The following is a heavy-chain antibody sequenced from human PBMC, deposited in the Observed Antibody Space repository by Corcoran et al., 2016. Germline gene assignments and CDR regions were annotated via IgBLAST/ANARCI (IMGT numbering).Heavy chain of an antibody. Sequence: QVQLQESGPGLVKPSETLSLTCTVSGGSISSYYWSWIRQPPGKGLEWIGYIYYSGSTNYNPSLKSRVTISVDTSKNQFSLKLSSVTAADTAVYYCARGMASWDGMDVWGQGTTVTVSS. J-gene: IGHJ6*02. V-gene: IGHV4-59*01. CDR1: GGSISSYY. CDR3: ARGMASWDGMDV. D-gene: IGHD5-12*01. CDR2: IYYSGST.